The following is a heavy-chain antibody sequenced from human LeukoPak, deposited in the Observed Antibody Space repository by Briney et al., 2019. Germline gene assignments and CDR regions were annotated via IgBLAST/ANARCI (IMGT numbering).Heavy chain of an antibody. D-gene: IGHD6-19*01. Sequence: GGSLRLSCAASGFTFSSYAMSWVRQAPGKGLEWVSAISGSGGSTYYADSVKGRFTISRDNSKNTLYLQMNSLRAEDTALYYCAKDHSSGWYGGSHAFDIWGQGTMVTVSS. V-gene: IGHV3-23*01. CDR1: GFTFSSYA. J-gene: IGHJ3*02. CDR2: ISGSGGST. CDR3: AKDHSSGWYGGSHAFDI.